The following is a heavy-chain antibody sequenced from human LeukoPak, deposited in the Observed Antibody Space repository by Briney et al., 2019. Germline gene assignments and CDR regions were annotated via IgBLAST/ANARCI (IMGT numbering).Heavy chain of an antibody. Sequence: SETLSLTCTVSGGSISSNSYYWGWIRQPPGKGLEWIGSIYYSGITYYNPSLKSRVTISVDTSKNQFSLKLSSVTAADTAVYYCASWGATHHYFDSWGRGALVTVSS. V-gene: IGHV4-39*01. CDR2: IYYSGIT. J-gene: IGHJ4*02. CDR1: GGSISSNSYY. CDR3: ASWGATHHYFDS. D-gene: IGHD1-26*01.